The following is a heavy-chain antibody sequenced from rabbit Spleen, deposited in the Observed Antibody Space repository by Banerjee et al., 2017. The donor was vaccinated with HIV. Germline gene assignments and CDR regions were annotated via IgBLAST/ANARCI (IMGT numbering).Heavy chain of an antibody. CDR2: IDPIFGTT. D-gene: IGHD7-1*01. Sequence: QLKESGGGLVQPGGSLKLSCKASGFDFSTYGVSWVRQGPGKGLEWIGYIDPIFGTTNYATWVNGRFSISRENTQNTLYLQLNSLTVADTATYFCVRVAGYAGYGDGNLWGQGTLVTVS. CDR3: VRVAGYAGYGDGNL. J-gene: IGHJ4*01. CDR1: GFDFSTYG. V-gene: IGHV1S7*01.